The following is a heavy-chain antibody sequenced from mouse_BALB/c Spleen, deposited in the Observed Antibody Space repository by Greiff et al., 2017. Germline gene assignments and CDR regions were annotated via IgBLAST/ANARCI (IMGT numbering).Heavy chain of an antibody. CDR3: TRDYYGSSYDWYFDV. Sequence: EVKLVESGGGLVKPGGSLKLSCAASGFTFSSYTMSWVRQTPEKRLEWVATISSGGSYTYYPDSVKGRFTISRDNAKNTLYLQMSSLKSEDTAMYYCTRDYYGSSYDWYFDVWGAGTTVTVSS. CDR2: ISSGGSYT. V-gene: IGHV5-6-4*01. J-gene: IGHJ1*01. CDR1: GFTFSSYT. D-gene: IGHD1-1*01.